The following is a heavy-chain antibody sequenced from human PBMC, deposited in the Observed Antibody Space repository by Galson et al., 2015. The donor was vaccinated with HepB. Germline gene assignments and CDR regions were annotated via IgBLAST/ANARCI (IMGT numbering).Heavy chain of an antibody. D-gene: IGHD3-16*01. Sequence: SVKVSCKASGNTFTGYYIHWVRQAPGRGYEWMGWINPSSGGTKYGQKFQGRVTMTRDTSIKTAYMELSRLTSDDTAVYFCARGGSRYDYIWRDTGRDAFDIWGQGTMVTVSS. V-gene: IGHV1-2*02. J-gene: IGHJ3*02. CDR3: ARGGSRYDYIWRDTGRDAFDI. CDR1: GNTFTGYY. CDR2: INPSSGGT.